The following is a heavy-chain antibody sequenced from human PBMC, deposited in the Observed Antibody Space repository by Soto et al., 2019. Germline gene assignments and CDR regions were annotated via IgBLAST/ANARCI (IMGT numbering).Heavy chain of an antibody. Sequence: PSVTICVTRSVAEGKSVGSGGCWGRKKKPPGKGLEWIGSIYYSGSTYYNPSLKSRVTTSVDTSKNQFSLKLSSVTAADTAVYYCAGGDYYHSSGYYFYYYTMDVWGQGTTVTVSS. CDR3: AGGDYYHSSGYYFYYYTMDV. D-gene: IGHD3-22*01. J-gene: IGHJ6*02. CDR2: IYYSGST. V-gene: IGHV4-39*01. CDR1: EGKSVGSGGC.